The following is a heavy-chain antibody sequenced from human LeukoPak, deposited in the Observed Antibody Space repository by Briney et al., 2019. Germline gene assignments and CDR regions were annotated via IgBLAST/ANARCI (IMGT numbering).Heavy chain of an antibody. V-gene: IGHV3-11*01. D-gene: IGHD3-10*01. J-gene: IGHJ3*02. CDR2: ISSSGSTI. CDR1: GLTFSDYY. Sequence: GGSLRLSCAASGLTFSDYYRSWIRQAPGNGLDWVSYISSSGSTIDYSDSVKGRFTISRDNAKNSLSLKMNSLRDEDTAVSYCATGHSMVRGVFHAFDIWGQGTMVTVSS. CDR3: ATGHSMVRGVFHAFDI.